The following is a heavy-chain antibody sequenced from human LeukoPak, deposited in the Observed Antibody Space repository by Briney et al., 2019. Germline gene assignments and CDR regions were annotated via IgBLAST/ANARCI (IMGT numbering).Heavy chain of an antibody. Sequence: GSLRLSCAASGFTFSSYWMSWIRQPPGKGLEWIGYIYYSGSTNYNPSLRSLVTISVDTSKNQFSLKLSSVTAADTAVYYCARLSMSRYSGSYPLELWGQGTLVTVSS. V-gene: IGHV4-59*08. J-gene: IGHJ5*02. CDR3: ARLSMSRYSGSYPLEL. CDR2: IYYSGST. CDR1: GFTFSSYW. D-gene: IGHD1-26*01.